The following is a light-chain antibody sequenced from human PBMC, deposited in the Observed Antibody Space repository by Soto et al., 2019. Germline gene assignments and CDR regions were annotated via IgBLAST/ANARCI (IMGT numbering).Light chain of an antibody. CDR1: NIGGKS. J-gene: IGLJ3*02. V-gene: IGLV3-21*02. CDR2: DVS. Sequence: SYELTQPPSVSVAPGRTARITCGGNNIGGKSVHWYQQKPGQAPVLVVNDVSDRPSGIPERFSGSKSGNTATLTISRVEAGDEADYYCQVWDSSSDHVVFGGGTKLTVL. CDR3: QVWDSSSDHVV.